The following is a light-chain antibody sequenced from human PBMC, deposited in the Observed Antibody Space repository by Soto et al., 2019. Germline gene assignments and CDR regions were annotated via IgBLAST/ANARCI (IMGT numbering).Light chain of an antibody. Sequence: QSVLTQPPSASGTPGQRVTISCSGISSNIGSNPVNWFQQLPGSAPKLLIYSHNQRPSGVPDRFSGSKSGTSASLAISGLQSVDEAAYYCGAWDDRLNGYVFGTGTKVTVL. CDR1: SSNIGSNP. V-gene: IGLV1-44*01. J-gene: IGLJ1*01. CDR2: SHN. CDR3: GAWDDRLNGYV.